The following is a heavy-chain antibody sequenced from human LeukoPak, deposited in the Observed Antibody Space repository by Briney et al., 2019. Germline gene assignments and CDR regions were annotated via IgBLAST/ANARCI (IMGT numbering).Heavy chain of an antibody. Sequence: PGGSLRLSCTASGVTFSSYGMSWVRQAPGKGLEWVSAISGGGGSTYYADFVRGRFTISRDNSKNTLYLQMNSLRAEDTAVYYCAKDPTHHDFWSGNSDWGQGTLVTVSS. CDR1: GVTFSSYG. CDR2: ISGGGGST. D-gene: IGHD3-3*01. V-gene: IGHV3-23*01. J-gene: IGHJ4*02. CDR3: AKDPTHHDFWSGNSD.